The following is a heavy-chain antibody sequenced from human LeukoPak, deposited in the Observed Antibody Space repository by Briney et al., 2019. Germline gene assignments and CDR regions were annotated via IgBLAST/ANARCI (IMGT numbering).Heavy chain of an antibody. CDR2: ILNDGSQE. D-gene: IGHD3-16*01. J-gene: IGHJ3*02. CDR3: ARDDALGDNALDI. Sequence: AGGSLRLSCAASGFTFRRYGMHWVRQAPGKGLEWVAVILNDGSQEKYADSVKGRFTISRDNSKNTLFLQMNSLRAEDTAVYYCARDDALGDNALDIWGQGTTVTVSS. V-gene: IGHV3-33*01. CDR1: GFTFRRYG.